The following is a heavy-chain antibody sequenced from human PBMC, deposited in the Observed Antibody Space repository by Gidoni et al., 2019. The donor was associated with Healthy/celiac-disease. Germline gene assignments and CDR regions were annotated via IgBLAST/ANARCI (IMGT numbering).Heavy chain of an antibody. J-gene: IGHJ4*02. CDR2: IYYSGST. D-gene: IGHD6-19*01. CDR1: GGSISSSSYY. V-gene: IGHV4-39*01. Sequence: QLQLQESGPGLVKPSETLSLTCTVSGGSISSSSYYWGWIRQPPGKGLEWIGGIYYSGSTYYNPSLKSRVTISVDTSKNQFSLKLSSVTAADTAVYYCASVARDIAVAGYFDYWGQGTLVTVSS. CDR3: ASVARDIAVAGYFDY.